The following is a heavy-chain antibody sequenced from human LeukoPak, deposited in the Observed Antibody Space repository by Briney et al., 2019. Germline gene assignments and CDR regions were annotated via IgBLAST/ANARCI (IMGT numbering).Heavy chain of an antibody. J-gene: IGHJ4*02. V-gene: IGHV4-34*01. CDR1: RGSFSGYY. CDR3: VDGFWSGSN. D-gene: IGHD3-3*01. Sequence: SETLSLTRTVYRGSFSGYYWTWIRQPPGKGLEWIGEINHSGSTHYNPSLKSRVTISVDTSKNQFSLNLISVTAADTAVYYCVDGFWSGSNWGQGTLVTVSS. CDR2: INHSGST.